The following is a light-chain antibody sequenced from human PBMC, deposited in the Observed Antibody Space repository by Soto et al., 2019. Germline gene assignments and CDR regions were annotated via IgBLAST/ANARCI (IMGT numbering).Light chain of an antibody. CDR2: EVS. CDR3: CSYAGSGTYV. V-gene: IGLV2-23*02. J-gene: IGLJ1*01. CDR1: SSDVGTYNL. Sequence: QSALTQPASVSGSPGQSITIPCTGTSSDVGTYNLVSWYQQHPGKAPKLMIYEVSKWPSGASDRFSGSKSGNTASLTISGLQAEDEADYYCCSYAGSGTYVFGTGTKVTVL.